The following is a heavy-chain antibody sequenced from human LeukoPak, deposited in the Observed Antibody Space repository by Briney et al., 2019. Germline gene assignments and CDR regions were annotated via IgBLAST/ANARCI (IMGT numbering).Heavy chain of an antibody. CDR2: IYYSGST. Sequence: SETLSLTCTVSGGSISSSSYYWGWIRQPPGKGLEWIGSIYYSGSTYYNPSLKSRVTISVDTSKNQFSLKLSSVTAADTAVYYYGTVAGQSIDYWGQGTLVTVSS. J-gene: IGHJ4*02. D-gene: IGHD6-19*01. CDR1: GGSISSSSYY. V-gene: IGHV4-39*01. CDR3: GTVAGQSIDY.